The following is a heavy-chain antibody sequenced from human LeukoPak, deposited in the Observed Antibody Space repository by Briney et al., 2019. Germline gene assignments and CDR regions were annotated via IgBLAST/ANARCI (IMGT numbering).Heavy chain of an antibody. CDR3: ARDRDYYGSPERGYYFDY. V-gene: IGHV1-18*01. CDR2: ISAYNGNT. J-gene: IGHJ4*02. D-gene: IGHD3-10*01. Sequence: ASVKLSCKASGYTFTSYGIIWVRQAPGQGLEWMGWISAYNGNTNYAQKLQGRVTMTTDTSTSTAYMELRSLRSDDTAVYYCARDRDYYGSPERGYYFDYWGQGTLVTVSS. CDR1: GYTFTSYG.